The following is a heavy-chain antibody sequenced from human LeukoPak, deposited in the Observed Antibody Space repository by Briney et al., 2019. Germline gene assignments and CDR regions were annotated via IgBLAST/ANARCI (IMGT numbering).Heavy chain of an antibody. Sequence: GRSLRLSCAVSGFTFSSYAMSWVRQAPGKGLEWVSSISGSSSYIYYADSVKGRFTISRDNGKNSLYLQMNSLRAEDTAVYYCARDDDSSGYEGDWGQGTLVTVSS. V-gene: IGHV3-21*01. J-gene: IGHJ4*02. CDR1: GFTFSSYA. CDR3: ARDDDSSGYEGD. CDR2: ISGSSSYI. D-gene: IGHD3-22*01.